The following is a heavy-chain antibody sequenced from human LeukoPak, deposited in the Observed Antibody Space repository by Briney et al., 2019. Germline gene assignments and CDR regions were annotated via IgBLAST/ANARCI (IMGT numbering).Heavy chain of an antibody. CDR1: GFTFSSYS. CDR3: ARDRHKYNYDSGGYPPY. V-gene: IGHV3-48*01. D-gene: IGHD3-22*01. CDR2: ISSSSSTI. J-gene: IGHJ4*02. Sequence: AGGSLRLSCAASGFTFSSYSMLWVRRAPGKGLEWVSYISSSSSTIYYADSVKGRFTISRDNAKNSLYLQMNTLRAEDTAVYYCARDRHKYNYDSGGYPPYWGQGTLVTVSS.